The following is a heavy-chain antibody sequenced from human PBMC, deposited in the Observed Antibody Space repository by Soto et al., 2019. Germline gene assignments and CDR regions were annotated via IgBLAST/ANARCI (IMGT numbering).Heavy chain of an antibody. J-gene: IGHJ4*02. Sequence: PGGSLRLSCAASGFTFSSYAMHWVRQAPGKGLEWVAVISYDGSNKYYADSVKGRFTISRDNSKNTLYLQMNSLRAEDTAVYYCASIGIAVAGGFDYWGQGT. CDR3: ASIGIAVAGGFDY. V-gene: IGHV3-30-3*01. CDR2: ISYDGSNK. CDR1: GFTFSSYA. D-gene: IGHD6-19*01.